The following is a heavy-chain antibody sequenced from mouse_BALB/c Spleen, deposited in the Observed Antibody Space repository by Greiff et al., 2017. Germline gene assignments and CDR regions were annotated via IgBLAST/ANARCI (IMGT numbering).Heavy chain of an antibody. CDR3: TRVGSFITTATEAMDY. CDR1: GFTFSSYT. J-gene: IGHJ4*01. V-gene: IGHV5-6-4*01. Sequence: DVQLVESGGGLVKPGGSLKLSCAASGFTFSSYTMSWVRQTPEKRLEWVATISSGGSYTYYPDSVKGRFTISRDNAKNTLYLQMSSLKSEDTAMYYCTRVGSFITTATEAMDYWGQGTSVTVSS. D-gene: IGHD1-2*01. CDR2: ISSGGSYT.